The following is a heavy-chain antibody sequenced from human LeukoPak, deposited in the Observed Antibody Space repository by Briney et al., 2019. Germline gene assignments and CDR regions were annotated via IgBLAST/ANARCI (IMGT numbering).Heavy chain of an antibody. CDR2: IGDDT. CDR3: ANSEFYVSGKYAGLDN. J-gene: IGHJ4*02. D-gene: IGHD3-10*01. Sequence: PGGSLRLSCAASGLTFSTYVMNWVRQAPGKGLEWVSTIGDDTYYADSVKGRITVSRDNSRNTLYLQMNFLAVEDTAVYYCANSEFYVSGKYAGLDNWGQGTLVTVSS. CDR1: GLTFSTYV. V-gene: IGHV3-23*01.